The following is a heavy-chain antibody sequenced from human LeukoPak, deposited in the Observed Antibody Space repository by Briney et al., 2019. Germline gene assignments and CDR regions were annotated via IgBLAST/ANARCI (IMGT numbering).Heavy chain of an antibody. CDR3: AGETDHYYMDV. J-gene: IGHJ6*03. Sequence: SVKVSCKASGGTFSNYAISWVRQAPGQGLEWMGGIILIFGTPNYAQKFQGRVTITTDESTTTGYMELSSLTSEDTAVYFCAGETDHYYMDVWGKGTTVTVSS. CDR1: GGTFSNYA. D-gene: IGHD1-1*01. CDR2: IILIFGTP. V-gene: IGHV1-69*05.